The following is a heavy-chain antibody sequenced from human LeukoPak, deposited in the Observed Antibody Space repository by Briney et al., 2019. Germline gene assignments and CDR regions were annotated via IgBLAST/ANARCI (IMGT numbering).Heavy chain of an antibody. CDR3: ARAKGPPRYYDFWSGDYYFDY. J-gene: IGHJ4*02. Sequence: ASETLSLTCTASGGSISSGGFYWTWIRHPPGKGLEWIGYIYHSENTYYNPSLKSRVTISVDRSKSQFSLMLSSVTAADTAVYYCARAKGPPRYYDFWSGDYYFDYWGQGTLVTVSS. CDR1: GGSISSGGFY. CDR2: IYHSENT. V-gene: IGHV4-30-2*01. D-gene: IGHD3-3*01.